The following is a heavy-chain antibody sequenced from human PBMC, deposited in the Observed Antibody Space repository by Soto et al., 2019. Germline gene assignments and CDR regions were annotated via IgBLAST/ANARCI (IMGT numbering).Heavy chain of an antibody. CDR2: IIPILGIA. CDR3: ARDIAAGSSSSGNWFDP. J-gene: IGHJ5*02. Sequence: ASVKVSCKASGGTFSSYTISWVRQAPGQGLEWMGRIIPILGIANYAQKFQGRVTITADKSTSTAYMELSSLRSEDTAVYYCARDIAAGSSSSGNWFDPWGQGTLVTVSS. V-gene: IGHV1-69*04. D-gene: IGHD6-6*01. CDR1: GGTFSSYT.